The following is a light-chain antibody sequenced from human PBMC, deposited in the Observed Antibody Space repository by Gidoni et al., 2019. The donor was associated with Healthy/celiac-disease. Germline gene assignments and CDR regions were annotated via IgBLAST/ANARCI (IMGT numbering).Light chain of an antibody. V-gene: IGLV4-69*01. CDR1: SGHSSYA. CDR2: LNSDGSH. CDR3: QTWGTGTWV. J-gene: IGLJ3*02. Sequence: QLVLTPTPSASAAMGASVKLTCTLSSGHSSYAMAWHQQQPEKGPRYLMKLNSDGSHSKGDGIPDRFSGSSSGAERYLTISSLQSEDEADYFCQTWGTGTWVFGGGTKLTVL.